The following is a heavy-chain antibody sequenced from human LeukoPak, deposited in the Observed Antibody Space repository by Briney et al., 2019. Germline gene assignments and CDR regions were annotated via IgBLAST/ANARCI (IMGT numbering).Heavy chain of an antibody. J-gene: IGHJ4*02. CDR2: IRYDGSTK. CDR1: GSIFSSYG. D-gene: IGHD6-19*01. CDR3: AKVAGTDYFDY. V-gene: IGHV3-30*02. Sequence: PGGSLRLSCAASGSIFSSYGMHWVRQAPGKGLEWVAFIRYDGSTKYYIDSVKGRFTISRDNSKNTLYLQMNSLRPVDTAVYYCAKVAGTDYFDYWGQGTLVTVSS.